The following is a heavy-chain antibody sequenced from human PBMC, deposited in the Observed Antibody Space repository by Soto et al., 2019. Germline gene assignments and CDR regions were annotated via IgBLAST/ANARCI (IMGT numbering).Heavy chain of an antibody. D-gene: IGHD1-26*01. CDR1: GSTFNNFA. CDR2: IVVISNTA. Sequence: QVVLLQSGAEVKEPGSSVRVSCKVSGSTFNNFAFSWVRQAPGHGPEWMGGIVVISNTADYSQRFRDRVTITAETSTNTLYMDLRSLTFDDTAVYYCARAIKRWEVHYYFDYWGQGTLVTVSS. CDR3: ARAIKRWEVHYYFDY. J-gene: IGHJ4*02. V-gene: IGHV1-69*06.